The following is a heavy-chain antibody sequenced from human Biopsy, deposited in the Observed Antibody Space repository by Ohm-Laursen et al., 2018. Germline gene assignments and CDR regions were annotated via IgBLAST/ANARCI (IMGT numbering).Heavy chain of an antibody. Sequence: GTLSLTCVVSGGSFSGYFCSWIRQPPGKGLEWIGEINHRGNTKYSPSLRSRVSISVNTSNNQFSLNVNSVTAADTAVYYCAVLYGAFDYWGQGQLVSVPA. CDR2: INHRGNT. D-gene: IGHD4/OR15-4a*01. J-gene: IGHJ4*02. CDR1: GGSFSGYF. CDR3: AVLYGAFDY. V-gene: IGHV4-34*01.